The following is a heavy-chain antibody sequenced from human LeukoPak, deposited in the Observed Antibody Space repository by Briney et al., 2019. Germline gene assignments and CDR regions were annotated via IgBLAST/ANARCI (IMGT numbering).Heavy chain of an antibody. CDR2: ISYDGSNK. CDR3: AKGLAIDYDSSGGT. CDR1: GFTFSSYG. J-gene: IGHJ5*02. V-gene: IGHV3-30*18. D-gene: IGHD3-22*01. Sequence: GGSLRLSCAASGFTFSSYGMHWVRQAPSKGLGWVAVISYDGSNKYYADSVKGRFTISRDNSKNTLYLQMNSLRAEDTAVYYCAKGLAIDYDSSGGTWGQGTLVTVSS.